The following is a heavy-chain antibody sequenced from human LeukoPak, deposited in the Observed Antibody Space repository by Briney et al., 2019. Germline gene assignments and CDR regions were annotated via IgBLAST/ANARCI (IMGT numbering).Heavy chain of an antibody. Sequence: PGGSLRLSCAASGLTFSSYGMHWVRQAPGKGLEWVAFIRYDGSNKYYADSVKGRFTISRDNSKNTLYLQMNSLRVEDTAVYYCARDTYRSGWSTDYWGQGTLVTVSS. CDR1: GLTFSSYG. CDR2: IRYDGSNK. J-gene: IGHJ4*02. V-gene: IGHV3-30*02. CDR3: ARDTYRSGWSTDY. D-gene: IGHD6-19*01.